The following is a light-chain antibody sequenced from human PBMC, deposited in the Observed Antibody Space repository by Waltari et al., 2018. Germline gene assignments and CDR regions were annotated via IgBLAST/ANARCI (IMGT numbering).Light chain of an antibody. CDR2: AAS. V-gene: IGKV3-15*01. J-gene: IGKJ2*01. CDR3: QQYKTWPYA. CDR1: QSVGTN. Sequence: EIVLRQSPATLSVSAGETVTLSCRASQSVGTNLAWYQPTPGQAPRLLIYAASTRATGVPGRFTGSGSATEFTLTIDNLQSEDFALFYCQQYKTWPYAFGQGTKIEMK.